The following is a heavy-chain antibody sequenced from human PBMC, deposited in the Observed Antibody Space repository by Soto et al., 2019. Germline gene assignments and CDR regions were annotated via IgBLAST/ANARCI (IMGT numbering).Heavy chain of an antibody. V-gene: IGHV4-30-4*01. CDR1: GGSISSGDYY. D-gene: IGHD3-3*01. J-gene: IGHJ6*02. CDR2: IYYSGST. Sequence: PSETLSLTCTISGGSISSGDYYWSWIRQPPGKGLEWIGYIYYSGSTYYNPSLKSRVTISVDTSKNQFSLKLSSVTAADTAVYYCARVYYDFWSGYPRHGMDVWGQGTTVTVSS. CDR3: ARVYYDFWSGYPRHGMDV.